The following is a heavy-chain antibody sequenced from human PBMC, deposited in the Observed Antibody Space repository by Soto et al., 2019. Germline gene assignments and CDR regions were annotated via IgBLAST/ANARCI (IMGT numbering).Heavy chain of an antibody. Sequence: PSETLSLTCTVSGGSISSYYWSWIRQPPGKGLEWIGYIYYSGSTNYNPSLKSRVTISVDTSKNQFSLKLSSVTAADTAVYYCARLTRRLRYFDWLTYYFDYWGQGTPVTVSS. CDR3: ARLTRRLRYFDWLTYYFDY. D-gene: IGHD3-9*01. J-gene: IGHJ4*02. CDR1: GGSISSYY. CDR2: IYYSGST. V-gene: IGHV4-59*08.